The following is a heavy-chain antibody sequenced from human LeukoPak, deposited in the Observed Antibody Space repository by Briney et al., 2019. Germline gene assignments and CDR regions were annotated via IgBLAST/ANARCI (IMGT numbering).Heavy chain of an antibody. CDR1: GGSFSGYY. V-gene: IGHV4-34*01. D-gene: IGHD2-15*01. CDR2: INHSGST. CDR3: ARGPDIVVVVASISGSYYFDY. Sequence: SETLSLTCAVYGGSFSGYYWSWLRQPPGKGLEWIGEINHSGSTNYNPSLKSRVTISVDTSKNQFSLKLSSVTAADTAVYYCARGPDIVVVVASISGSYYFDYWGQGTLVTVSS. J-gene: IGHJ4*02.